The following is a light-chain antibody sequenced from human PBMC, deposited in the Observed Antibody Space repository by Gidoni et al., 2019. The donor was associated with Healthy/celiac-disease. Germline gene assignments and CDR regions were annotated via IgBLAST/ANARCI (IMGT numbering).Light chain of an antibody. J-gene: IGKJ4*01. CDR3: QQYDNLSALT. CDR1: QDISNY. Sequence: DIQMTQSPSSLSASVGDRVTITCQASQDISNYLNWYQQKPGKAPKLLIYDASNLETGVPSRFSGSGSGTDFTSTISSLQPEDIATYYCQQYDNLSALTFGGGTKVEIK. CDR2: DAS. V-gene: IGKV1-33*01.